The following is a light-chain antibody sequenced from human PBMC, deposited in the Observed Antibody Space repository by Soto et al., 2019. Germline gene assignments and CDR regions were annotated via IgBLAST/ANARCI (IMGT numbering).Light chain of an antibody. CDR3: QQYGSSPPRT. V-gene: IGKV3-20*01. J-gene: IGKJ1*01. Sequence: EIVMTQSPATLSVSPGERATLSCRASQSVSIDLAWYQQKPGQAPRLLIYGASTRATDVPDRFSGSGSGADFTLSISRLEPEDFAVYYCQQYGSSPPRTFGQGTKVDIK. CDR1: QSVSID. CDR2: GAS.